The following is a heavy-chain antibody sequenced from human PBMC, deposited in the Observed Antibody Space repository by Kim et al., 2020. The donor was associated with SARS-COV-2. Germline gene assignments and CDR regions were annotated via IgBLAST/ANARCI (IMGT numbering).Heavy chain of an antibody. V-gene: IGHV3-30*04. D-gene: IGHD6-13*01. Sequence: GGSLRLSCAASGFTFSSYAMHWVRQAPGKGLEWVAVISYDGSNKYYADSVKGRFTISRDNSKNTLYLQMNSLRAEDTAVYYCARGSPDSSSWYYYYGMDVWGQGTTVTVSS. CDR3: ARGSPDSSSWYYYYGMDV. J-gene: IGHJ6*02. CDR2: ISYDGSNK. CDR1: GFTFSSYA.